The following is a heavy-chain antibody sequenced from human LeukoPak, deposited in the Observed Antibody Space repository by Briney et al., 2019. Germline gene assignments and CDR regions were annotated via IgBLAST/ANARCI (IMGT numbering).Heavy chain of an antibody. V-gene: IGHV1-2*02. CDR3: ATKGGVVTFFGVANDAFDI. CDR2: INPNSGGT. Sequence: ASVKVSCKASGYTFTGYYMHWVRQAPGQGLEWMGWINPNSGGTNYAQKFQGRVTMTRDTSISTAYMELSSLRSEDTAVYYCATKGGVVTFFGVANDAFDIWGQGTMVTVSS. J-gene: IGHJ3*02. D-gene: IGHD4-23*01. CDR1: GYTFTGYY.